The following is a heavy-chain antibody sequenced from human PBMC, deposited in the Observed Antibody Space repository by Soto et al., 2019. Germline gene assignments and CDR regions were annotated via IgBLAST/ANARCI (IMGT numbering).Heavy chain of an antibody. V-gene: IGHV1-69*01. D-gene: IGHD3-10*01. CDR1: GGIFSTYA. CDR2: IIPLFGPP. Sequence: QVQLVQSGAEVKKPGSSVKVSCKASGGIFSTYAISWLRQAPGQGLEWMGGIIPLFGPPNYAQRFQGRVTITADESTSTAYVELSRLRSEDTAVYYCARDRDDYGSGNYYNRIDFWGQGTLVTVSS. CDR3: ARDRDDYGSGNYYNRIDF. J-gene: IGHJ4*02.